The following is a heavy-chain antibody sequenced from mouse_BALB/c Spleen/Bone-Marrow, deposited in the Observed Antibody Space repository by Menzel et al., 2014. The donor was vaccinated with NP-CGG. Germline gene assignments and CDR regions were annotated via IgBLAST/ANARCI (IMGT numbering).Heavy chain of an antibody. J-gene: IGHJ3*01. Sequence: LQQPGGGLVKPGGSLKLSCAASGFTFSSYAMSWVRQTPEKRLEWVASISSDGSTYYPDSVKGRFTISRDNARNILYLQMSSLRSEDTAMYYCARGYDGYYGFAYWGQGTLVTVSA. CDR1: GFTFSSYA. CDR3: ARGYDGYYGFAY. CDR2: ISSDGST. D-gene: IGHD2-3*01. V-gene: IGHV5-6-5*01.